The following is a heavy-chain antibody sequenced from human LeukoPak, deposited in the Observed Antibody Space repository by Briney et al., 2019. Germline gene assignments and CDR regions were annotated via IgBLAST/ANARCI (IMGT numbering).Heavy chain of an antibody. CDR1: GYSFTNCW. CDR2: IYPNDSDT. Sequence: GESLKISCKGSGYSFTNCWIGWVRQMPGKGLEWMGIIYPNDSDTRYSPSFQGQVTISADKSISTAYLQWSSLKASDTAMYYCARMSGNYYGSYYFDYWGQGTLATVSS. J-gene: IGHJ4*02. CDR3: ARMSGNYYGSYYFDY. D-gene: IGHD1-26*01. V-gene: IGHV5-51*01.